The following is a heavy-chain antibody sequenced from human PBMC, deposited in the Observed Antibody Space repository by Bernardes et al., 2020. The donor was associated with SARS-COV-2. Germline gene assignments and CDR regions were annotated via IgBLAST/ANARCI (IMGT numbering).Heavy chain of an antibody. CDR2: ITGSGTYT. Sequence: GSLRLSCAASGFTFGTYAVSWVRQAPGKGLEWVSAITGSGTYTYYADSVKGRFTVSRDNSKNTLYLQMNSLRAEDTAVYYCAKGRNNDFWSGYFGGDRWGQGTLVSVSS. CDR3: AKGRNNDFWSGYFGGDR. CDR1: GFTFGTYA. V-gene: IGHV3-23*01. J-gene: IGHJ5*02. D-gene: IGHD3-3*01.